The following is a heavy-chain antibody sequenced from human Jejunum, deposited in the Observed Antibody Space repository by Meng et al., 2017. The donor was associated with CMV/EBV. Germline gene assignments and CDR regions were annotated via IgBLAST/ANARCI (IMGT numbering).Heavy chain of an antibody. J-gene: IGHJ4*02. V-gene: IGHV3-21*01. D-gene: IGHD3-22*01. CDR3: ARFGTMIVVEDVDYFDY. CDR1: FSSYT. CDR2: ISSTSSSM. Sequence: FSSYTMNGVRQAPGKGLEWVSSISSTSSSMYYADSVKGRFTISRDNAKNSLYLQMNSLRAEDTAVYYCARFGTMIVVEDVDYFDYWGQGTGVTVSS.